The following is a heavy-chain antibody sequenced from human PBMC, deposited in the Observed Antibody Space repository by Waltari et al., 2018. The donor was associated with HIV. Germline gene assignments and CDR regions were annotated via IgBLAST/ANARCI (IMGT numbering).Heavy chain of an antibody. CDR1: HFSISSGHY. Sequence: QVQLQESGPGLVKPSDTLSLTCAVSHFSISSGHYWGWIRQSPGKGFVWIGSVFHSGSTFYKPSFRSRVSISVDTSKNQFSLKLTSVTAADTAVYYCARQPAPDSTWFQIYFDYWGQGTVVTVSS. CDR2: VFHSGST. J-gene: IGHJ4*02. CDR3: ARQPAPDSTWFQIYFDY. D-gene: IGHD6-13*01. V-gene: IGHV4-38-2*01.